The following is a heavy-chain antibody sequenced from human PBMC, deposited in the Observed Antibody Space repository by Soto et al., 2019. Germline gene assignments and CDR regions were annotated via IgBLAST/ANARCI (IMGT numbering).Heavy chain of an antibody. CDR1: GGSISSSSYY. Sequence: SETLSLTCTVSGGSISSSSYYWGWIRQPPGKGLEWIGSIYYSGSTYYNPSLKSRVTISVDTSKNQFSLKLSSVTAADTAVYYCARLFRWGSGRSEDWGQGTLVTVSS. CDR2: IYYSGST. J-gene: IGHJ4*02. CDR3: ARLFRWGSGRSED. V-gene: IGHV4-39*01. D-gene: IGHD3-10*01.